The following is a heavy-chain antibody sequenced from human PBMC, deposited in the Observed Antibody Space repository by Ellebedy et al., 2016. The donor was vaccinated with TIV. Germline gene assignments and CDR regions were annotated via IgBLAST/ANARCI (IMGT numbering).Heavy chain of an antibody. D-gene: IGHD3-16*02. CDR1: GFTFDDYS. Sequence: GESLKIPCAASGFTFDDYSMHWVRQAPGKGLEWVSLITCDGSSTSYADSVKGRFTISRDNSKRSLYLQMNSLTTEDTALYYCVKDRRAGYHYFDYWGQGTLVTVSS. V-gene: IGHV3-43*01. CDR3: VKDRRAGYHYFDY. J-gene: IGHJ4*02. CDR2: ITCDGSST.